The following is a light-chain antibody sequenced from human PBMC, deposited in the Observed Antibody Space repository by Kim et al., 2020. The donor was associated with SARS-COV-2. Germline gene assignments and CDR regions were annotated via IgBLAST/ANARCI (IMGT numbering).Light chain of an antibody. CDR1: QTVVYNSNNKNY. J-gene: IGKJ2*03. CDR3: QQYYSTPPS. CDR2: WAS. V-gene: IGKV4-1*01. Sequence: RATLNCQSSQTVVYNSNNKNYLAWYQQKPGQAPKLLIYWASIRESGVSDRFSGSGSETDFTLTISSLQAEDVAVYYCQQYYSTPPSFGQGTKLEIK.